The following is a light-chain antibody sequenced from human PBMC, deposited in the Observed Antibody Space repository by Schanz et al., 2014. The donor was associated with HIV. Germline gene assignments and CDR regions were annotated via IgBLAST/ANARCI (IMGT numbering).Light chain of an antibody. CDR2: DTS. J-gene: IGKJ4*01. CDR1: QSVSTY. V-gene: IGKV3-11*01. Sequence: EIVLTQSPATLSLSPGERATLSCRASQSVSTYLAWYQQKPGQAPRLLIYDTSNRATGVPPRFSGSGSGTDFTLTISNLEPEDFAVYHCQQRSKLLTFGGGTRVEIK. CDR3: QQRSKLLT.